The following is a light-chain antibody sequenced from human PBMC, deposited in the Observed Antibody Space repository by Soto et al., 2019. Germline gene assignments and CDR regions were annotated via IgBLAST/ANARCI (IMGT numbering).Light chain of an antibody. J-gene: IGKJ4*01. CDR2: GAS. CDR1: QYLDRN. Sequence: EVVLTQSPATLSVSPGERATLSCRASQYLDRNLAWYQQKPGQPPRLVIYGASIRATGIPARFSGSESGIELTLTISSLQSEDFAVYYCQQYNKWPLTFGGGTKVEIK. CDR3: QQYNKWPLT. V-gene: IGKV3-15*01.